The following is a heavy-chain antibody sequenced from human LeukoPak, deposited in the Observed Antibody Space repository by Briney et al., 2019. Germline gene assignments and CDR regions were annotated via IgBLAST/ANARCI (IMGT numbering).Heavy chain of an antibody. CDR3: AREVENTGGWYSHFDY. V-gene: IGHV3-7*01. J-gene: IGHJ4*02. CDR1: GFTFSSYW. Sequence: GGSLRLSCAASGFTFSSYWMSWVRQAPGKGLEWVANIKQDGSEKYYVDSVKGRFTISRDNSKNTLYLQMNSLRAEDTAVYYCAREVENTGGWYSHFDYWGQGTLVTVSS. CDR2: IKQDGSEK. D-gene: IGHD6-19*01.